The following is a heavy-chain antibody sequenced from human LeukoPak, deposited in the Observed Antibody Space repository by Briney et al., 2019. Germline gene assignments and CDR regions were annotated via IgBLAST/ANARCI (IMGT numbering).Heavy chain of an antibody. V-gene: IGHV1-2*02. J-gene: IGHJ5*02. CDR1: GYTFTGYY. Sequence: ASVKVSCKASGYTFTGYYMHWLRQAPGQGLEWMGWINPNSGGTNFAQKFQGRVTMTRDTSISTAYMELSRLRSDDTAVYYCAREKRPAGSRGGFDPWGQGTLVTVSS. CDR2: INPNSGGT. CDR3: AREKRPAGSRGGFDP. D-gene: IGHD3-10*01.